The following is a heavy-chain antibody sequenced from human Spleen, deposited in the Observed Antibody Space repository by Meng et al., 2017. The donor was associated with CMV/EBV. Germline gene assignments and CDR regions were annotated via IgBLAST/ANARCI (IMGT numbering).Heavy chain of an antibody. CDR1: GFTFSSYA. Sequence: GGSLRLSCAASGFTFSSYAMSWVRQAPGKGLEWVSAISGSGGSTYYADSVKGRFTISRDNSKNTLYLQMNSLRAEDTAVYYCARDRVVPAAILSYYYYGMDVWGQGTTVTVSS. CDR2: ISGSGGST. D-gene: IGHD2-2*02. J-gene: IGHJ6*02. V-gene: IGHV3-23*01. CDR3: ARDRVVPAAILSYYYYGMDV.